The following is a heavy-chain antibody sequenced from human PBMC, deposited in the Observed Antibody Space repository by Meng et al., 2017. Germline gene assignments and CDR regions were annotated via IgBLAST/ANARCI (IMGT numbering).Heavy chain of an antibody. Sequence: GESLKISCTASGFTFKTYVMHWVRQAPGKGLEWVAAISSGARNKYFADSVKGRFTISRDNAKNSLYLQMNSLRAEDTAVYYCASLGGLWGDIDYWGQGTLVTVSS. CDR2: ISSGARNK. D-gene: IGHD3-16*01. J-gene: IGHJ4*02. CDR3: ASLGGLWGDIDY. V-gene: IGHV3-30*04. CDR1: GFTFKTYV.